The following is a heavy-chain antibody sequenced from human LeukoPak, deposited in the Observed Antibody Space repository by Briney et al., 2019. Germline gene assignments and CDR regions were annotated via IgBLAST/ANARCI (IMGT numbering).Heavy chain of an antibody. D-gene: IGHD2-2*01. CDR1: GGSISSSSYY. J-gene: IGHJ4*02. Sequence: SETLSLTCTVSGGSISSSSYYWDWIRQPPGTGLEWIGSIFFSGSTYYNPSLKSRVTISVDTSKNQFSLKLTSVTAADTAVYFCARRPRVVALDYWGQGTLVTVSS. CDR3: ARRPRVVALDY. V-gene: IGHV4-39*01. CDR2: IFFSGST.